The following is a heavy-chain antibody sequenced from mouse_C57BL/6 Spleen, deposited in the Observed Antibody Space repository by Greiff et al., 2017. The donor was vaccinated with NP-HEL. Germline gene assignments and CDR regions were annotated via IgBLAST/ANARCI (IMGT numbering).Heavy chain of an antibody. CDR3: TGRNWDRYFDV. CDR1: GFTFSNYW. V-gene: IGHV6-3*01. Sequence: DVKLVESGGGLVQPGGSMKLSCVASGFTFSNYWMNWVRQSPEKGLEWVAQIRLKSDNYATHYAESVKGRFTISRDDSKSSVYLQMNNLRAEDTGIYYCTGRNWDRYFDVWGTGTTVTVSS. CDR2: IRLKSDNYAT. J-gene: IGHJ1*03. D-gene: IGHD4-1*01.